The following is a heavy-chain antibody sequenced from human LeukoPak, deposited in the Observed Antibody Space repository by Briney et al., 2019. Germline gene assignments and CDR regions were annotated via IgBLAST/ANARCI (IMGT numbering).Heavy chain of an antibody. Sequence: SGTLSLTCTVSGYSISSGYYWGWIRQPPGKGLEWIGSIYHSGSTYYNPSLKSRVTISVDTSKNQFSLKLSSVTAADTAVYYCAGLGSSSWYVSYWGQGALVTVSS. CDR3: AGLGSSSWYVSY. J-gene: IGHJ4*02. CDR2: IYHSGST. V-gene: IGHV4-38-2*02. D-gene: IGHD6-13*01. CDR1: GYSISSGYY.